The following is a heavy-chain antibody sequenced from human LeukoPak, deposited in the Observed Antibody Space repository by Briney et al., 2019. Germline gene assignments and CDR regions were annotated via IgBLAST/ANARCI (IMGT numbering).Heavy chain of an antibody. J-gene: IGHJ4*02. CDR1: GGSISSSSYY. D-gene: IGHD5-18*01. Sequence: SETLSLTCTVSGGSISSSSYYWGWIRQPPGKGLEWIGSFSYSGSTFYNPSLKSRVTISVDKSQNQFSLKLSSVTAADTAVYYRARALKGTAMVRISPFDYWGQGTLVTVSS. V-gene: IGHV4-39*07. CDR3: ARALKGTAMVRISPFDY. CDR2: FSYSGST.